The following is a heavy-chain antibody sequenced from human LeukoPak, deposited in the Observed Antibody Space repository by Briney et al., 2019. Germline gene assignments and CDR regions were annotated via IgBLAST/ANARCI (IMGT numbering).Heavy chain of an antibody. J-gene: IGHJ5*02. CDR1: GGSISSSNW. Sequence: PSETLSLTCAVSGGSISSSNWWNWVRQPPGKGLEWIGEIYHSGSINYNPSLKSRVTISVDKSKNQFSLKLSSVTAADTAVYYCAVYCGGDCYSGVNNWFDPWGQGTLVTVSS. V-gene: IGHV4-4*02. CDR3: AVYCGGDCYSGVNNWFDP. CDR2: IYHSGSI. D-gene: IGHD2-21*02.